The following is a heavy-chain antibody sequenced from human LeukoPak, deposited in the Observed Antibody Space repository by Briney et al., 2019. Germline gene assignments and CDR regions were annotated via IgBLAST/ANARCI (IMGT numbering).Heavy chain of an antibody. D-gene: IGHD5-24*01. CDR3: ARDLDGYSISTYFDY. V-gene: IGHV1-46*01. CDR2: INPSGGST. CDR1: GYTFTSYY. Sequence: ASVKVSCKASGYTFTSYYMHWVRQAPGQGLEWMGIINPSGGSTSYAQKFQSRVTMTRVTSTSTVYMELSRLISEDTAVYYCARDLDGYSISTYFDYWGQGTLVTVSS. J-gene: IGHJ4*02.